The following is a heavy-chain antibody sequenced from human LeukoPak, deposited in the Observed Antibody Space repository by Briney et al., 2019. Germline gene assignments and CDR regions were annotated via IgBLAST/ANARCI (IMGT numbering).Heavy chain of an antibody. CDR2: ISYDGSDK. CDR3: AKDRWTRWISMAGQDY. D-gene: IGHD6-19*01. J-gene: IGHJ4*02. CDR1: RFTFSSYG. Sequence: PGRSLRLSCAASRFTFSSYGMHWVRQAPGKGLEWVAIISYDGSDKYYADSVKGRFTISRDNSRNTLYLDLNSLRLEDSGIYYCAKDRWTRWISMAGQDYWGQGTLVTVSS. V-gene: IGHV3-30*18.